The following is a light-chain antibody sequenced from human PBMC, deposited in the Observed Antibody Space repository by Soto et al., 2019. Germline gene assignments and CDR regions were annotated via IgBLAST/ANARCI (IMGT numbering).Light chain of an antibody. CDR3: SSYAGSNNFGV. V-gene: IGLV2-8*01. CDR1: SSDIDGFNY. CDR2: EVI. J-gene: IGLJ2*01. Sequence: QYVLTQPPSASGSPGQSVTISCTGASSDIDGFNYVSGYQQHPGKAPKLMIYEVIKRPSGVPDRFSGSRSGNTASLTVSGLQAEEEANYYCSSYAGSNNFGVFGGGTKLTVL.